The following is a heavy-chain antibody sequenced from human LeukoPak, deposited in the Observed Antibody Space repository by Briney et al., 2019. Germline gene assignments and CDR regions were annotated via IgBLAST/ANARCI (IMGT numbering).Heavy chain of an antibody. CDR1: GFSLSTSGVG. V-gene: IGHV2-5*01. CDR3: ALEGHDYGDYLAFDY. D-gene: IGHD4-17*01. CDR2: IYWNDDK. J-gene: IGHJ4*02. Sequence: SGPTLVKPTQTLTLTCTFSGFSLSTSGVGVGWIRQPPGKALEWLALIYWNDDKRYSPSLKSRLTITKDTSKNQVVLTMTNMDPVDTATYYCALEGHDYGDYLAFDYWGQGTLVTVSS.